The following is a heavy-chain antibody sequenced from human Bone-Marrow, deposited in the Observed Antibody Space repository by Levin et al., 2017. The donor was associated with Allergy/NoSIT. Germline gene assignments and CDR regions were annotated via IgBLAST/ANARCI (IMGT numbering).Heavy chain of an antibody. Sequence: GGSLRLSCAASGFTFINYAMNWVRQAPGGGLECVSGLSGSGSVTYYAESVKGRFTISRDNSKATLFLQMNNLRADDTAVYYCTKGEYSGSYPKMLDSRGQGTLVTVSS. V-gene: IGHV3-23*01. CDR1: GFTFINYA. J-gene: IGHJ4*02. CDR3: TKGEYSGSYPKMLDS. D-gene: IGHD1-26*01. CDR2: LSGSGSVT.